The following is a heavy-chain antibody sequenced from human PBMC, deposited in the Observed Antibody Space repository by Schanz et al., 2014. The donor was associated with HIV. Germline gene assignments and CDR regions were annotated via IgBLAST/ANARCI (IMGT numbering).Heavy chain of an antibody. CDR3: AKPEYDSRGNSQSHFDY. CDR1: GFTFSDYS. D-gene: IGHD3-22*01. Sequence: QVQLGQSGGGVVQPGRSLRLSCAASGFTFSDYSMHWVRQAPGKALEWVAVISYDGRNKYYADSVKGRFTISRDNSKNTLYLQMTTLRIDDTAVYYCAKPEYDSRGNSQSHFDYWGQGTLVTVSS. J-gene: IGHJ4*02. CDR2: ISYDGRNK. V-gene: IGHV3-30*18.